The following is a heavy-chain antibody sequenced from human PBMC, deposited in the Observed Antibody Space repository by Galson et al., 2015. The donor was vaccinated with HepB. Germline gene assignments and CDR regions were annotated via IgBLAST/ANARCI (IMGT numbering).Heavy chain of an antibody. CDR3: ARDPNYDYVWGSYRPRTTNWYFDL. D-gene: IGHD3-16*02. Sequence: ETLSLTCAVYGGSFSGYYWSWIRQPPGKGLEWIGEINHSGSTNYNPSLKSRVTISVDTSKNQFSLKLSSVTAADTAVYYCARDPNYDYVWGSYRPRTTNWYFDLWGRGTLVTVSS. V-gene: IGHV4-34*01. J-gene: IGHJ2*01. CDR2: INHSGST. CDR1: GGSFSGYY.